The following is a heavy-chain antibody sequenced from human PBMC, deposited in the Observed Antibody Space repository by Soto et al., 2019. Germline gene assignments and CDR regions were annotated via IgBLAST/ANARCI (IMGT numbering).Heavy chain of an antibody. Sequence: GGSLRLSCAASGFTFSSYGMHWVRQAPGKGLEWVAVISYDGSNKYYADSVKGRFTISRDISKNTLYLQMNSLRAEDTAVYYCAKGDCSGGSCYSDYFDYWGQGTLVTVSS. CDR3: AKGDCSGGSCYSDYFDY. J-gene: IGHJ4*02. CDR1: GFTFSSYG. V-gene: IGHV3-30*18. CDR2: ISYDGSNK. D-gene: IGHD2-15*01.